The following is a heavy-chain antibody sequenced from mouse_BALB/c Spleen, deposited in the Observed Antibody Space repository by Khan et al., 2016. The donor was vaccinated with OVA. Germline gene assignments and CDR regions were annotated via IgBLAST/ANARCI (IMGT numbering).Heavy chain of an antibody. D-gene: IGHD2-4*01. J-gene: IGHJ3*01. Sequence: VQLQESGPGLVAPSQSLSITCTVSGFSLSNYGTHWVRQPLGKGLVWLGVIWTGGITNYNSALMSRLISSKDNSKSQVFLKMNRLQTDDTAIYYCARSYDYDVGGFAYWGQGTLVTVSA. CDR1: GFSLSNYG. CDR3: ARSYDYDVGGFAY. V-gene: IGHV2-9*02. CDR2: IWTGGIT.